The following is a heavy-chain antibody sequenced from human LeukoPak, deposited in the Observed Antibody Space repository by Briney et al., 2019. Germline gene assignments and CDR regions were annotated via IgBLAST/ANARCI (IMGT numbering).Heavy chain of an antibody. Sequence: GGSLRLSCAASGFTFSSYSMNWVRQAPGKGLEWISYITGSLNSIHYADSVKGRFTISRDNAKNSVYLQMNSLRAEDTAVYYCARDTGYCSGGSCYGALDYWGQGTLVTVSS. CDR2: ITGSLNSI. D-gene: IGHD2-15*01. CDR3: ARDTGYCSGGSCYGALDY. J-gene: IGHJ4*02. V-gene: IGHV3-48*01. CDR1: GFTFSSYS.